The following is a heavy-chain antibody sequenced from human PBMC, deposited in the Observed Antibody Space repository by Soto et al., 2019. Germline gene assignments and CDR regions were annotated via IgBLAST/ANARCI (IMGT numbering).Heavy chain of an antibody. V-gene: IGHV3-30*03. Sequence: QVQLVESGGGVVQPGRSLRLSCAASGFSFRNSGMHWVRQTPGKGLEWVAVISFDGTNKYYADSVKGRFTISRDNSKNSLYLQMNSLRPEDTAVYYCARDESPHMNPSWFDPWGQGTLVTVSS. CDR1: GFSFRNSG. J-gene: IGHJ5*02. CDR3: ARDESPHMNPSWFDP. CDR2: ISFDGTNK.